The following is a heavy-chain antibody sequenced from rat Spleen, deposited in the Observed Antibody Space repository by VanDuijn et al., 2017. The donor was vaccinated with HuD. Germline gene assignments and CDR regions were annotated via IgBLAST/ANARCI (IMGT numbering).Heavy chain of an antibody. CDR2: ISYDDRST. J-gene: IGHJ2*01. D-gene: IGHD1-3*01. CDR1: GFTFSSFP. Sequence: EVQLVESGGGLVQPGRSMKLSCAASGFTFSSFPMAWVRQAPTKGLEWVATISYDDRSTYYRDSVKGRFTISRDNAKSTLYLKMDSLRSEDTATYYCATHYGSYWVAYWGQGVMVTVSS. V-gene: IGHV5-29*01. CDR3: ATHYGSYWVAY.